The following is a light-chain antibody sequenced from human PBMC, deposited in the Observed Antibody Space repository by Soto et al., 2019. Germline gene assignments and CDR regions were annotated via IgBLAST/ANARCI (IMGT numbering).Light chain of an antibody. Sequence: DIQLTQSPSFLSASVGDRVTITCRASQGISSYLAWYHQKPGKAPKLLIYAASSLQSGVPSRFSGSGSGTDFTLTISSLQPEDFATYYCQQANSFPPTFGRGTRLEIK. CDR1: QGISSY. J-gene: IGKJ5*01. V-gene: IGKV1-9*01. CDR3: QQANSFPPT. CDR2: AAS.